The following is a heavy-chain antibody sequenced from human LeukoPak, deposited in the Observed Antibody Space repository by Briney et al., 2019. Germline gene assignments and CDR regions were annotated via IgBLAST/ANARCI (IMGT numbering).Heavy chain of an antibody. D-gene: IGHD3-22*01. CDR3: AKPLARGTYYYDSIVYYTFPFES. CDR1: GFTFDDYA. J-gene: IGHJ4*01. Sequence: PGGSLRLSCAASGFTFDDYAMHWVRQAPGKGLEWVSGISWNSGSIGYADSVKGRFTISRDNAKNSLYLQMNSLRAEDTAFYSCAKPLARGTYYYDSIVYYTFPFESWGQEPWSPSPQ. CDR2: ISWNSGSI. V-gene: IGHV3-9*01.